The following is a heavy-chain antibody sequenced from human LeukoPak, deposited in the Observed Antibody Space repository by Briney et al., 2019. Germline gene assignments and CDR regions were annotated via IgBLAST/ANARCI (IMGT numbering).Heavy chain of an antibody. V-gene: IGHV4-59*11. CDR1: GDSIRSHY. Sequence: SETLSLTCSVSGDSIRSHYWSWIRQPPGKRPEWIGHVFFTGSATYNPTLEGRVTISIDTSGSQFSLKLTSVTAADTAVYYCARVEWELLGAHLWGQGILLSVSS. J-gene: IGHJ4*02. CDR3: ARVEWELLGAHL. D-gene: IGHD1-26*01. CDR2: VFFTGSA.